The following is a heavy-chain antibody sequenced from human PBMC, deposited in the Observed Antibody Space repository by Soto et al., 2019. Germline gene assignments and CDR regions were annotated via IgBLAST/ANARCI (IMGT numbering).Heavy chain of an antibody. Sequence: QLQLQEPGPGLVKPSETLSLTCTVSGGSISSSSYYWGWIRQPPGKGLEWIGSIYYSGSTYYNPSLKSRVTISVDTSKNQFSLKLSSVTAADTAVYYCASGASEYQLLYWFDPWGQGTLVTVSS. V-gene: IGHV4-39*01. CDR2: IYYSGST. CDR3: ASGASEYQLLYWFDP. D-gene: IGHD2-2*01. CDR1: GGSISSSSYY. J-gene: IGHJ5*02.